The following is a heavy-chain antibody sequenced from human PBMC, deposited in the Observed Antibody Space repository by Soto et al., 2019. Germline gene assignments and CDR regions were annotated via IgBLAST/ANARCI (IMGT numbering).Heavy chain of an antibody. J-gene: IGHJ4*02. CDR1: GFTFSSFA. D-gene: IGHD5-12*01. CDR2: ISGSGGTT. V-gene: IGHV3-23*01. CDR3: AKDTGSVEMATIPDY. Sequence: PGGSLRLSCAASGFTFSSFAMTWVRQAPGRGLEWISGISGSGGTTYDADSVKGRFTISRDNSKNTLYLQMNSLRAEDTAVYYCAKDTGSVEMATIPDYWGQGTLVTLSS.